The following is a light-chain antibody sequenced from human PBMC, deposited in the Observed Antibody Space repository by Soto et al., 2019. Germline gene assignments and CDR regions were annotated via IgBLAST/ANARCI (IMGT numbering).Light chain of an antibody. J-gene: IGKJ1*01. Sequence: DLQMTQSPSTLSGSVGYRVTITCRAGQTISSWLAWYQQKPGKAPKLLIYKASTLKSGVPSRFSGSGSGTEFTLTISSLQPDDFATYYCHHYNTYSTFGQGTKVDIK. V-gene: IGKV1-5*03. CDR2: KAS. CDR1: QTISSW. CDR3: HHYNTYST.